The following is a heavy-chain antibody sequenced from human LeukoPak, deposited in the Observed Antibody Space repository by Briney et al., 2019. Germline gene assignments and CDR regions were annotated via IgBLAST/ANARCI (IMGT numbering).Heavy chain of an antibody. Sequence: SETLSLTCTVSGGSISSSSYYWGWIRQPPGKGLEWIGSIYYSGSTNYNPSLKSRVTISVDTSKNQFSLKLTSVTAADTAMYYCARRGGSPLGAFDIWGQGTMVTVSS. V-gene: IGHV4-39*07. CDR3: ARRGGSPLGAFDI. CDR2: IYYSGST. D-gene: IGHD1-26*01. CDR1: GGSISSSSYY. J-gene: IGHJ3*02.